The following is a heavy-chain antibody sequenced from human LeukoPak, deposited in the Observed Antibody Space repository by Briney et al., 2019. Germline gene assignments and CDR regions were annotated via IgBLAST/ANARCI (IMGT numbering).Heavy chain of an antibody. Sequence: GGSLRLSCAASGFTVSSNYMSWVRQAPGKGLEWVSVIYSGGSTYYADSVKGRFTISRDNSKNTLYLQMNSLRAEGTAVYYCARGLGASPFDYWGQGTLVTVSS. D-gene: IGHD1-26*01. CDR2: IYSGGST. J-gene: IGHJ4*02. CDR1: GFTVSSNY. CDR3: ARGLGASPFDY. V-gene: IGHV3-53*01.